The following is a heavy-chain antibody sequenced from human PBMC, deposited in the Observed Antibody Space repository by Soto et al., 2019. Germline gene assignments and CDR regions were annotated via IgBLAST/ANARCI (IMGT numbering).Heavy chain of an antibody. J-gene: IGHJ6*02. V-gene: IGHV5-51*01. Sequence: GESLKISCKGSGYSFTSYWIGWVRQMPGKGLEWMGIIYPGDSDTRYSPSFQGQVTISADKSISTAYLQWSSLKASDTAMYYCAITVVPAAITAGKYYYYYYGMDVWGQGTTVTVSS. CDR1: GYSFTSYW. CDR2: IYPGDSDT. D-gene: IGHD2-2*01. CDR3: AITVVPAAITAGKYYYYYYGMDV.